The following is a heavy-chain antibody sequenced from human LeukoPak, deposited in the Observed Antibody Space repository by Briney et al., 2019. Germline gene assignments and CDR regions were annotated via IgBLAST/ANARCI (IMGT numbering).Heavy chain of an antibody. J-gene: IGHJ4*02. D-gene: IGHD3-16*01. CDR2: INPNSGGT. Sequence: ASVEVSCKASGYTFTGYYMHWVRQAPGQGLEWMGWINPNSGGTNYAQKFQGRVTMTRDTSISTAYMELSRLRSDDTAVYYCARRDGAGGWYFDYWGQGTLVTVSS. CDR1: GYTFTGYY. CDR3: ARRDGAGGWYFDY. V-gene: IGHV1-2*02.